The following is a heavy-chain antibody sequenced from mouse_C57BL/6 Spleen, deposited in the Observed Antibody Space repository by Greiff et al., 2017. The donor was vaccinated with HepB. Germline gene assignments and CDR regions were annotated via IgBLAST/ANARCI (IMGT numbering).Heavy chain of an antibody. CDR1: GYAFSSSW. CDR3: ARLALIYYDYDWYFDV. Sequence: QVQLQQSGPELVKPGASVKISCKASGYAFSSSWMNWVKQRPGKGLEWIGRNYPGDGDTNYNGKFKGKATLTADKSSSTAYMQLSSLTSEDSAVYFCARLALIYYDYDWYFDVWGTGTTVTVSS. CDR2: NYPGDGDT. V-gene: IGHV1-82*01. D-gene: IGHD2-4*01. J-gene: IGHJ1*03.